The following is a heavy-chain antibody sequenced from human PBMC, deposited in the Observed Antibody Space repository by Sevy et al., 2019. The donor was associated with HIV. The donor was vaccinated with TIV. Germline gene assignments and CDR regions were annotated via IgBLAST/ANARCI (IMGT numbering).Heavy chain of an antibody. J-gene: IGHJ6*02. CDR1: GFTFSSYD. Sequence: GGSLRLSCAASGFTFSSYDMNWVRQAPGKGLEWVAVISFDGSDQKYEDSVKGRFTISRDNAKNTLYLQMNSLRADDTAVYYCTQEIGAKNHVWGQGTTVTVSS. CDR3: TQEIGAKNHV. CDR2: ISFDGSDQ. V-gene: IGHV3-30*18.